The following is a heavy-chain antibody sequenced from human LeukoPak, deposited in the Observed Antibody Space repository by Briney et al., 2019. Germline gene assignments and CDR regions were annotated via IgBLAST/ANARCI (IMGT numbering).Heavy chain of an antibody. CDR1: GFTFSSYA. V-gene: IGHV3-30-3*01. D-gene: IGHD3-16*01. Sequence: GRSLRLSCAASGFTFSSYAMHWVRQAPGKGLEWVAVISYDGSNKYYADSVKGRFTISRDNSKNTLYLQMNSLRAEDTAVYFCARGGGLDVWGQGATVTVSS. CDR2: ISYDGSNK. CDR3: ARGGGLDV. J-gene: IGHJ6*02.